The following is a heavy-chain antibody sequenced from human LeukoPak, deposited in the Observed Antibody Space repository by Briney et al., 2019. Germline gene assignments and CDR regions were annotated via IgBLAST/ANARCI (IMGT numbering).Heavy chain of an antibody. CDR3: ASGDYGDPPLNY. Sequence: ASVKVSCKASGYTFTGYFVHWVRQAPGQGLEWMGWINPNTGGTNYAQKFQGRVTMTRDTSISTAYMELSRLRSDDTAVYYCASGDYGDPPLNYWGQGTLVTVSS. J-gene: IGHJ4*02. D-gene: IGHD4/OR15-4a*01. V-gene: IGHV1-2*02. CDR1: GYTFTGYF. CDR2: INPNTGGT.